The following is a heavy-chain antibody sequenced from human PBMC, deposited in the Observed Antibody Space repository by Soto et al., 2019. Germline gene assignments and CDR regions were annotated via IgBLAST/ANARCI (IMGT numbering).Heavy chain of an antibody. V-gene: IGHV4-31*03. CDR2: IYYSGST. J-gene: IGHJ4*02. Sequence: QVQLQESGPGLVKPSQTLSLTCTVSGGSIISGGYYWSWIRQHPGKGLEWIGYIYYSGSTYYNPSLKSRVTISVDTSKNQFSLKLSSVTAADTAVYYCARGGDSSGQFDYWGQGTLVNVSS. CDR3: ARGGDSSGQFDY. CDR1: GGSIISGGYY. D-gene: IGHD3-22*01.